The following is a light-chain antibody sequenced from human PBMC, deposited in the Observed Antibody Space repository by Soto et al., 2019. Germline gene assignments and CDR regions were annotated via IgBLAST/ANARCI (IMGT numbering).Light chain of an antibody. CDR3: QRSYRTPYT. Sequence: DIQITQSPSSLSASVGDRVTITCRASQGSSTYLIWYQQRQCKAPKLLMYAASKLVSGGPSRFSGSGSGTEFTLTSSSLQPEDFATYYCQRSYRTPYTFGQGTKLETK. CDR1: QGSSTY. J-gene: IGKJ2*01. V-gene: IGKV1-39*01. CDR2: AAS.